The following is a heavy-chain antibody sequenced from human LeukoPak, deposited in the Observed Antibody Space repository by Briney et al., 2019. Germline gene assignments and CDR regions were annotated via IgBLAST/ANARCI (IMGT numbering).Heavy chain of an antibody. CDR2: ISSSSSYT. J-gene: IGHJ4*02. Sequence: PGGSLRLSCAASGFTFSHYYMSWIRQAPGKGLEWVSYISSSSSYTNYADSVKGRFTISRDNAKNSLYLQMNSLRAEDTAVYYCARVGYSGGSYYFDFWGQGTLVTVSS. D-gene: IGHD6-19*01. CDR1: GFTFSHYY. CDR3: ARVGYSGGSYYFDF. V-gene: IGHV3-11*05.